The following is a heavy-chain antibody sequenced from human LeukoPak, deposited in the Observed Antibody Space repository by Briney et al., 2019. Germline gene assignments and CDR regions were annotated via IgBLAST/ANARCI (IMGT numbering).Heavy chain of an antibody. CDR1: GGSISSSNW. J-gene: IGHJ6*03. CDR3: ARHGPRYNWNDDGDVLTAYYMDV. V-gene: IGHV4-4*02. D-gene: IGHD1-1*01. CDR2: IYHSGST. Sequence: SETLSLTCAVSGGSISSSNWWSWVRQPPGKGLEWIGEIYHSGSTNYNPSLKSRVTISVDKSKNQFSLKLSSVTAADTAVYYCARHGPRYNWNDDGDVLTAYYMDVWGKGTTVTISS.